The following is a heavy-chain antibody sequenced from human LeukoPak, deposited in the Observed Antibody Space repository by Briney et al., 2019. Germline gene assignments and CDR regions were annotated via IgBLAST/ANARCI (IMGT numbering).Heavy chain of an antibody. CDR3: ARESFRGYTWIQLWHHPFDY. V-gene: IGHV3-7*01. Sequence: GGSLRLSCAASGFTFSSYAMSWVRQAPGKGLEWVANIKQDGSEKYYVDSVKGRFTISRDNAKNSLYLQMNSLRAEDTAVYYCARESFRGYTWIQLWHHPFDYWGQGTLVTVSS. CDR1: GFTFSSYA. J-gene: IGHJ4*02. D-gene: IGHD5-18*01. CDR2: IKQDGSEK.